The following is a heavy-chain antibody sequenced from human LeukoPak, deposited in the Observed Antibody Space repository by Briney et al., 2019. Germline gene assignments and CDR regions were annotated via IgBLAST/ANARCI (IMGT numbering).Heavy chain of an antibody. CDR1: GVSISSYY. CDR2: LHTSGST. J-gene: IGHJ4*02. D-gene: IGHD3-22*01. CDR3: ARGDYYYDSSGYYYGY. Sequence: SGTLSLTCTVSGVSISSYYWSWIRQPAGEGLEWIGRLHTSGSTHYNPSLKSRVTMSVDTSKNQFSLKLSSVTAADTAVYYCARGDYYYDSSGYYYGYWGQGTLVTVSS. V-gene: IGHV4-4*07.